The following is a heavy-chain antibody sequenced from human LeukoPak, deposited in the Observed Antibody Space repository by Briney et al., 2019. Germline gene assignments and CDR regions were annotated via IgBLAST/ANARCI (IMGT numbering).Heavy chain of an antibody. Sequence: SETLSLTCTVSGGSISSFYWSWIRQPPGKGLEWIGYIYYSGSTNYNPSLKSRVTISVDTSKNQFSLKLSSVTAADTAVYYCARGGSPPYYCYYMDVWGKGTTVTISS. D-gene: IGHD5-12*01. CDR3: ARGGSPPYYCYYMDV. CDR2: IYYSGST. J-gene: IGHJ6*03. V-gene: IGHV4-59*01. CDR1: GGSISSFY.